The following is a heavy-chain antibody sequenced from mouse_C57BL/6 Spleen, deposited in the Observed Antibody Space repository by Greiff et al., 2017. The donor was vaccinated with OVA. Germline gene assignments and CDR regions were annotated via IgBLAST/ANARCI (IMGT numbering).Heavy chain of an antibody. D-gene: IGHD2-4*01. CDR3: ARSLYEYDEFYYAMDY. Sequence: EVHLVESGGGLVQPGGSLSLSCAASGFTFTDYYMSWVRQPPGKALEWLGFIRNKANGYTTEYSASVKGRFTISRDNSQSILYLQMNALRAEDSATYYCARSLYEYDEFYYAMDYWGQGTSVTVSS. J-gene: IGHJ4*01. CDR1: GFTFTDYY. V-gene: IGHV7-3*01. CDR2: IRNKANGYTT.